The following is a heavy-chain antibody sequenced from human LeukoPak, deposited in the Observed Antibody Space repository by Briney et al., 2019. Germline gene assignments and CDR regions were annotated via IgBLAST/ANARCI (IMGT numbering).Heavy chain of an antibody. CDR3: ASHLYIAAAGYNWFDP. CDR1: CSLFTNYW. J-gene: IGHJ5*02. CDR2: IYPGDSDT. V-gene: IGHV5-51*01. Sequence: GAALEISCEGSCSLFTNYWNGWVRPLPGKGLELMRIIYPGDSDTRYSPSFQGQVTISADKSTSTAYLQWSSLKASDTAMYTWASHLYIAAAGYNWFDPWGQGTLVTLSS. D-gene: IGHD6-13*01.